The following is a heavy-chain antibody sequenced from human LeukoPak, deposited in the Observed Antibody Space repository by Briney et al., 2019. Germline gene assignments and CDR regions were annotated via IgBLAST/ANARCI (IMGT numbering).Heavy chain of an antibody. J-gene: IGHJ4*02. D-gene: IGHD3-10*01. CDR1: GYTFTVYY. Sequence: GASVKVSCKASGYTFTVYYMHWVRQAPGQGLEWMGWINPNSGGTNYAQKFQGRVTMTRDTSISTAYMELSRLRSDDTAVYYCARDYYYGSGSYYNGRFDYWGQGILVTVSS. CDR3: ARDYYYGSGSYYNGRFDY. V-gene: IGHV1-2*02. CDR2: INPNSGGT.